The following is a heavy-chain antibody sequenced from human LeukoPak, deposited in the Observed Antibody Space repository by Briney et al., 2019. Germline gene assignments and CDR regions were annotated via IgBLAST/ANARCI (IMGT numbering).Heavy chain of an antibody. V-gene: IGHV4-39*01. Sequence: SETLSLTCAVSGVSISGSYYYWGWIRQPPGKGLEWIGNIYYSGSTYYNASLQSRVTISIDTSKNQFSLKLSSVTAADTAVYYCARHLPNYDILTGYQGAYYFDYWGQGTLVTVSS. J-gene: IGHJ4*02. CDR2: IYYSGST. D-gene: IGHD3-9*01. CDR1: GVSISGSYYY. CDR3: ARHLPNYDILTGYQGAYYFDY.